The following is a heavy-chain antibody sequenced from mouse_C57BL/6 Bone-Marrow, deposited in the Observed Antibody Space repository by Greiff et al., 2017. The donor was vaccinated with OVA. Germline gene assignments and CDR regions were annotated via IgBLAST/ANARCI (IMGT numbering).Heavy chain of an antibody. CDR1: AYTFTDHP. J-gene: IGHJ2*01. CDR2: IYPRDGST. CDR3: ARDDYYGSQYYFDY. Sequence: QVQLKQPDAELVKPGASVKISAKVLAYTFTDHPIHGLKQRPEQGREGIGYIYPRDGSTKYNEKFKGKATLTADKSSSTAYMQLNSLTSEDSAVYFCARDDYYGSQYYFDYWGQGTTLTVSS. D-gene: IGHD1-1*01. V-gene: IGHV1-78*01.